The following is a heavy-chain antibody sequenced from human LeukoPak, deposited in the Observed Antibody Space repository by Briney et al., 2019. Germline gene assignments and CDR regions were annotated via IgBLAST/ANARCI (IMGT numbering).Heavy chain of an antibody. D-gene: IGHD2-15*01. CDR2: INPNSGST. CDR1: GYTFTGYY. Sequence: ASVKVSCKASGYTFTGYYMHWVRQAPGQGLEWMGWINPNSGSTNYAQTFKGRVIMARETSISTAYMELGRLRSDDTAVYYCARAQDIVVMVAATLDFDYWGQGTLVTVSS. V-gene: IGHV1-2*02. J-gene: IGHJ4*02. CDR3: ARAQDIVVMVAATLDFDY.